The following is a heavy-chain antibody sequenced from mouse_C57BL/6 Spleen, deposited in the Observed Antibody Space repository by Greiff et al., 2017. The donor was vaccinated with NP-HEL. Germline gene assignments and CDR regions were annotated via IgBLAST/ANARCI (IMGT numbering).Heavy chain of an antibody. D-gene: IGHD1-1*01. CDR3: AREGDYYGSPYFDY. V-gene: IGHV1-64*01. Sequence: QVQLKQSGAELVKPGASVKLSCKASGYTFTSYWMHWVKQRPGQGLEWIGMIHPNSGSTNYNEKFKSKATLTVDKSSSTAYMQLSSLTSEDSAVYYCAREGDYYGSPYFDYWGQGTTLTVSS. CDR2: IHPNSGST. CDR1: GYTFTSYW. J-gene: IGHJ2*01.